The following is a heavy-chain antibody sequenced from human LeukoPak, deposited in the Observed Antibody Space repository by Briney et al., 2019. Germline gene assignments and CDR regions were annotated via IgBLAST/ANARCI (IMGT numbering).Heavy chain of an antibody. D-gene: IGHD3-22*01. CDR2: TSYDGSNK. CDR3: AKDRGDSSGLIDY. Sequence: GGSLRLSCAASGFPFSSYGMHWVRQAPGKGLEWVALTSYDGSNKYYADSVKGRFTISRDNSKNTLYLQMNSLRAEDTAVYYCAKDRGDSSGLIDYWGQGTLVTVSS. V-gene: IGHV3-30*18. CDR1: GFPFSSYG. J-gene: IGHJ4*02.